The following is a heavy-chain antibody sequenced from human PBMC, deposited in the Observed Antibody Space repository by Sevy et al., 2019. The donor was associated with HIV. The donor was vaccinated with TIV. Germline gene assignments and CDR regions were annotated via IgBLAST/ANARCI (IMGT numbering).Heavy chain of an antibody. V-gene: IGHV3-21*01. CDR3: ARATGTDALDAFDI. D-gene: IGHD1-1*01. CDR1: GFTFSDYS. J-gene: IGHJ3*02. CDR2: ISGSSFYI. Sequence: GGSLRLSCAASGFTFSDYSVNWVRQAPGKGLEWVSSISGSSFYIYYADSVKGRFTISRDKAKNSLYLQMISLRADETAVYYCARATGTDALDAFDIWGQGTLVTVSS.